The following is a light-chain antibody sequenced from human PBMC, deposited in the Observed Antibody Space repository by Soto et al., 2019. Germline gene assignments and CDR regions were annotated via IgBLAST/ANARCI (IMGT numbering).Light chain of an antibody. CDR2: DAY. Sequence: DIPMTQSPSTLSASVGGRVTITCQASHDIGNSLNWYQDKPGQAPKLVIYDAYNLETGVPSTFSGSGYGTHFTFTITSLRPEDIATYYCQKSDHLPLFGPGTKVDIK. J-gene: IGKJ3*01. CDR1: HDIGNS. V-gene: IGKV1-33*01. CDR3: QKSDHLPL.